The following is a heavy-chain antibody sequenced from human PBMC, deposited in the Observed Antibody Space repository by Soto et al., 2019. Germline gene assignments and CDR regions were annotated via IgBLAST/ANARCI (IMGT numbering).Heavy chain of an antibody. J-gene: IGHJ1*01. CDR1: LGVFRSYS. CDR3: ARAGYRYGDSVGGYFQH. V-gene: IGHV1-69*13. CDR2: IIPIFGTA. Sequence: SVKVSCSASLGVFRSYSISCVRQAPDNGLGWKGGIIPIFGTANYEQKFQGRVTITADESTSTAYMELSSLRSEDTAVYYGARAGYRYGDSVGGYFQHWVQGTLVTVSS. D-gene: IGHD5-18*01.